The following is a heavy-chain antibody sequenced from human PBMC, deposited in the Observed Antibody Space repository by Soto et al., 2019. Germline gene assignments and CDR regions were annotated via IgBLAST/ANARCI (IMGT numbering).Heavy chain of an antibody. D-gene: IGHD6-13*01. CDR3: ARLKAAAVPLDY. J-gene: IGHJ4*02. CDR2: IYPGDSDT. CDR1: GYGFTSYC. V-gene: IGHV5-51*01. Sequence: GESLKISCKGSGYGFTSYCIGWVRQMPGKGLEWKGIIYPGDSDTRYSPSFQGQVTISADKSISTAYLQWSTLKASDTAMYYCARLKAAAVPLDYWGQGTRVTV.